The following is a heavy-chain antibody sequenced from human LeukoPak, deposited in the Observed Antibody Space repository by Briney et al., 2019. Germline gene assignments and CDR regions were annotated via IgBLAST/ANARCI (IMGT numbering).Heavy chain of an antibody. J-gene: IGHJ1*01. CDR1: GYTFTGYY. CDR2: INPNSGGT. D-gene: IGHD2-15*01. CDR3: ARGGGYCSGGSCVTAEYFQH. V-gene: IGHV1-2*02. Sequence: ASVKVSCKASGYTFTGYYMHWVRQAPGQGLEWMGWINPNSGGTNYAQKFQGGVTMTRDTSTSTAYMELSRLRSDDTAVYYCARGGGYCSGGSCVTAEYFQHWGQGTLVTVSS.